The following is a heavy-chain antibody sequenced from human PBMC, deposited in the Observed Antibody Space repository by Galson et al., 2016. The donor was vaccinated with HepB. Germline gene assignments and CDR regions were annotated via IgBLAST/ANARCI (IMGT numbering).Heavy chain of an antibody. D-gene: IGHD4-17*01. CDR1: GYTFTTYG. Sequence: SVKVSCKASGYTFTTYGISWVRQAPGQGLEWVAWINTYNGKTYYAQKVQARVTLTTDTSTKTAYMELRNLRSVDTAMYYCARAKGYGDFDYWGQGTLVSVSS. CDR3: ARAKGYGDFDY. CDR2: INTYNGKT. V-gene: IGHV1-18*01. J-gene: IGHJ4*02.